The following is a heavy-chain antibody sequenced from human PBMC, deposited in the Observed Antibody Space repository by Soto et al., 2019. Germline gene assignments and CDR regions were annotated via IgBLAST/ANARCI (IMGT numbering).Heavy chain of an antibody. Sequence: QVQLVQSGAEVKKPGASVKVSCKASGYTFTGYYMHWVRQAPGQGLEWMGWINPNSGGTNYAQKFQGGVTMTRDTSISTAYMELSRLRSDDTAVYYCARATFYYYDSSGLARTDAFDIWGQGTMVTVSS. J-gene: IGHJ3*02. CDR1: GYTFTGYY. CDR2: INPNSGGT. CDR3: ARATFYYYDSSGLARTDAFDI. V-gene: IGHV1-2*02. D-gene: IGHD3-22*01.